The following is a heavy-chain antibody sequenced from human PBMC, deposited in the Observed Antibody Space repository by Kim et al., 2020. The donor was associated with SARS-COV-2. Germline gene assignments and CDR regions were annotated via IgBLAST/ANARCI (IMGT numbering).Heavy chain of an antibody. D-gene: IGHD4-4*01. CDR1: GFTFNKYW. CDR2: IKQEGIEK. CDR3: AIDLKDYSPVYVRRHTFRSANYGLDV. Sequence: GGSLRLSCAASGFTFNKYWMSWVRQAPGKGLEWVANIKQEGIEKYYVDSVKGRFTISRDNAKDSLFLQMNSLRAEDTALYYCAIDLKDYSPVYVRRHTFRSANYGLDVWSQGTTDTVSS. J-gene: IGHJ6*02. V-gene: IGHV3-7*01.